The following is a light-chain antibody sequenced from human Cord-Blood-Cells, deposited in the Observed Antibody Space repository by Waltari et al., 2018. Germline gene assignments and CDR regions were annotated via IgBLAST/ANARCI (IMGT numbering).Light chain of an antibody. CDR1: QGIRND. CDR3: LQDYNYPPT. Sequence: AIQMTQSPSSLSATVGDRVTITCRASQGIRNDLGWYQQKPGKAPKLLIYGASSLKSGVPSRFSGSGSGTDFTLTISSLQPEDFATYYCLQDYNYPPTFGQGTKVEIK. J-gene: IGKJ1*01. V-gene: IGKV1-6*01. CDR2: GAS.